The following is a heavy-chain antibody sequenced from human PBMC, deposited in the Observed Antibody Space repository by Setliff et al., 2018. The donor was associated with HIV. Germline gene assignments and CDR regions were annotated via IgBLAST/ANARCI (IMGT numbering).Heavy chain of an antibody. CDR2: ISSSSSTI. D-gene: IGHD5-18*01. Sequence: GGSLRLSCAASGFTFSSYSMNWVRQAPGKGLEWVSYISSSSSTIYYADSVKYRFTISKDNSKNTLYLQMNSLRAEDTAVYYCATSGGGYSFSPYWGQGTQVTVAS. V-gene: IGHV3-48*01. CDR1: GFTFSSYS. CDR3: ATSGGGYSFSPY. J-gene: IGHJ4*02.